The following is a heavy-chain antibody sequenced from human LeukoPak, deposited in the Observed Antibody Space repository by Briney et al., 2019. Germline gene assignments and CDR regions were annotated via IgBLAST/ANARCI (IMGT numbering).Heavy chain of an antibody. CDR1: GFTFSSYS. V-gene: IGHV3-21*01. CDR2: ISSSSSYI. D-gene: IGHD3-22*01. CDR3: AKDFYYYDSSGYCLIDY. J-gene: IGHJ4*02. Sequence: AGGSLRLSCAASGFTFSSYSMNWVRQAPGKGLEWVSSISSSSSYIYYADSVKGRFTISRDDAKNSLYLQMNSLRAEDTAVYYCAKDFYYYDSSGYCLIDYWGQGTLVTVSS.